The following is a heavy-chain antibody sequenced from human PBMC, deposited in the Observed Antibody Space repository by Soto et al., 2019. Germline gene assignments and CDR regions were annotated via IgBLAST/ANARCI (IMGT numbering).Heavy chain of an antibody. D-gene: IGHD6-19*01. CDR2: IYRGGGT. CDR1: GLSVTANY. J-gene: IGHJ3*02. CDR3: ARSDDSETFDI. V-gene: IGHV3-53*01. Sequence: EVQLVESGGGLIQPGGSLSLICAASGLSVTANYMTWVRQAPGKGLEWLSIIYRGGGTYYADSLKGRAIITRDGSRIMVFLQMNSLTAEDACVYYCARSDDSETFDIWGSGKAVNVTS.